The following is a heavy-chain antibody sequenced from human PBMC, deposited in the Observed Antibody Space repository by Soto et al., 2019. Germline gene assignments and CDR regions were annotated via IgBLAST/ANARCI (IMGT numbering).Heavy chain of an antibody. CDR3: ARPDYGGTLDAFDI. J-gene: IGHJ3*02. CDR2: IIPIFGTA. V-gene: IGHV1-69*13. Sequence: SVKVSCKASGGTFSSYAISWVRQAPGQGLEWMGGIIPIFGTANYAQKFQGRVTITADESTSTAYMELSSLRSEDTAVYYCARPDYGGTLDAFDIWGQGTMVTVSS. D-gene: IGHD4-17*01. CDR1: GGTFSSYA.